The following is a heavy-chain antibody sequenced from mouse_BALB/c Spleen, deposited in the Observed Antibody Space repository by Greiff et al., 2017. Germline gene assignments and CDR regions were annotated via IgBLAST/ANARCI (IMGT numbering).Heavy chain of an antibody. J-gene: IGHJ1*01. D-gene: IGHD2-1*01. CDR1: GFTFSSYG. Sequence: DVMLVESGGDLVKPGGSLKLSCAASGFTFSSYGMSWVRQTPDKRLEWVATISSGGSYTYYPDSVKGRFTISRDNAKNTLYLQMSSLKSEDTAMYYCARQGGNYVRYFDVWGAGTTVTVSS. V-gene: IGHV5-6*02. CDR3: ARQGGNYVRYFDV. CDR2: ISSGGSYT.